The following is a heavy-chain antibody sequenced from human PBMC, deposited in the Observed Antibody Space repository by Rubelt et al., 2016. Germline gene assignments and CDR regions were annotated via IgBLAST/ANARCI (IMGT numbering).Heavy chain of an antibody. D-gene: IGHD3-22*01. CDR3: ARKFFDSSGFHDF. CDR1: GGLISSSQW. J-gene: IGHJ4*02. Sequence: QVQVQESGPGLVEPSGTLSLTCVVSGGLISSSQWWSWLRQPPGKGLEWIGELYHSGSTTSNPSLKSRVTISVDKSKNQFYLGLSSVTAADTAIYYCARKFFDSSGFHDFWGQGTLVTVSS. V-gene: IGHV4-4*02. CDR2: LYHSGST.